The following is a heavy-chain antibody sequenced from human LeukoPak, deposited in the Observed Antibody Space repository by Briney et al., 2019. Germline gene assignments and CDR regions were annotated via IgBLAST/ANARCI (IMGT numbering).Heavy chain of an antibody. CDR1: GGSFSGYY. D-gene: IGHD2-21*01. V-gene: IGHV4-34*01. J-gene: IGHJ5*02. Sequence: PSETLSLTCAVYGGSFSGYYWSWIRQPPGKGLEWIGEINHSGSTNYNPSLKSRVTISVDTSKNQFSLKLSSVTAADTAVYYCARRGLLAPLNWFDPWGQGTLVTVSS. CDR2: INHSGST. CDR3: ARRGLLAPLNWFDP.